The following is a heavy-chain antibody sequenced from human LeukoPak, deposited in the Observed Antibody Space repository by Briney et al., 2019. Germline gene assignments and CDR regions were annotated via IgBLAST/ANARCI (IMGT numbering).Heavy chain of an antibody. J-gene: IGHJ4*02. Sequence: SETLSLTCTVSGDSMTRGGYYWSWVRQHPGKGLEWVGFIYHSGTTFYNPSLESRATISVDTSQNQFSLKLTSVTAADTAVYYCARGGKQWLVLWGQGTLVTVSS. D-gene: IGHD6-19*01. CDR3: ARGGKQWLVL. V-gene: IGHV4-31*03. CDR2: IYHSGTT. CDR1: GDSMTRGGYY.